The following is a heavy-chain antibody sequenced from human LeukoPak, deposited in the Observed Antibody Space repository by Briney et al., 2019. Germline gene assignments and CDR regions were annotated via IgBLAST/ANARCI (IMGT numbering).Heavy chain of an antibody. CDR1: GFTFSSYN. CDR2: ISSSSSYI. CDR3: ARGMYYYGSGSSFDN. Sequence: SGGSLRLSCAASGFTFSSYNMNWVRQAPGEGLEWVSSISSSSSYIYYADSVKGRFTISRDNAKNSLYLQMNSLRAEDTAVYYCARGMYYYGSGSSFDNWGQGTLVTVSS. D-gene: IGHD3-10*01. V-gene: IGHV3-21*01. J-gene: IGHJ4*02.